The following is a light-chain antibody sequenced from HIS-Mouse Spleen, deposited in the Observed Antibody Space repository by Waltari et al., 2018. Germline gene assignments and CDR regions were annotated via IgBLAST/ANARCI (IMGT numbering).Light chain of an antibody. CDR1: QDISNY. CDR3: QQYDNLPLT. Sequence: DIKMTQSPSSLSASVGDRVPITCQASQDISNYLNWYQQKPGKSPKPLIYDASNLETGVPSRFSGSGSGTDFTFTISSLQPEDIATYYCQQYDNLPLTFGGGTKVEIK. J-gene: IGKJ4*01. CDR2: DAS. V-gene: IGKV1-33*01.